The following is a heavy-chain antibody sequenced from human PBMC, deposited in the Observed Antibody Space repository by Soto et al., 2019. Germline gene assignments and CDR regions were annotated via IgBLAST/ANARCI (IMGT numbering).Heavy chain of an antibody. D-gene: IGHD6-13*01. Sequence: QVQLVQSGTEVKRPGDSVKVSCKASGYTFTGYYVHWVRQAPGQGLEWMGWINPNSGDTYLAQRFQGRVTMNRDTSIGTAYMELRGLTSDDTAEYYCAKGGAIDAAGTRVYLYNAMDFWGQGTTVTVSS. CDR2: INPNSGDT. CDR3: AKGGAIDAAGTRVYLYNAMDF. V-gene: IGHV1-2*02. CDR1: GYTFTGYY. J-gene: IGHJ6*02.